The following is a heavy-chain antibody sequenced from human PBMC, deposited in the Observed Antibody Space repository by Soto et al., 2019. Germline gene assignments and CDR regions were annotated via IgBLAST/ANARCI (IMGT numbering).Heavy chain of an antibody. V-gene: IGHV3-23*01. J-gene: IGHJ3*02. CDR1: GFICSSYD. CDR2: ILVDGRT. CDR3: AKATATGGGAFDI. Sequence: PGGSLRLSWAASGFICSSYDMSWVRQAPGKGLEWVSTILVDGRTFYVDSVKGRFTISRDSSQNTVYLQMNSLTAGDTALYYCAKATATGGGAFDICGQGTLVTVSS. D-gene: IGHD2-8*02.